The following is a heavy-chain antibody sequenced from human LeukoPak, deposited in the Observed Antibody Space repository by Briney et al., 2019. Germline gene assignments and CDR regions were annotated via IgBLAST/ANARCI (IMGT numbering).Heavy chain of an antibody. V-gene: IGHV3-30*04. D-gene: IGHD3-16*01. CDR3: AREKDYVRYYYRDV. CDR1: GFIFSSYA. Sequence: GGSLRLSCAASGFIFSSYAMHGVRQAPGKGLEGVAILSYDGNNKYYADSVKGRFTISRDNSKNALYLQMNSLRAEDTAVYYCAREKDYVRYYYRDVWGKGTTVTVSS. CDR2: LSYDGNNK. J-gene: IGHJ6*03.